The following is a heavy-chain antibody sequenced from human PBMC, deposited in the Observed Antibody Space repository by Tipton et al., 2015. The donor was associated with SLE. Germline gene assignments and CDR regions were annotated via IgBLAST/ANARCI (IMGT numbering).Heavy chain of an antibody. J-gene: IGHJ6*03. Sequence: TLSLTCTVSGGSISSYYWSWIRQPPGKGLEWIGYIYSSGSTNYNPSLKSRVTISVDTSKNQFSLKLSSVTAADTAVYYCARHPSSFDYYYYYYMDVWGKGTTVTVSS. CDR3: ARHPSSFDYYYYYYMDV. CDR2: IYSSGST. V-gene: IGHV4-4*08. CDR1: GGSISSYY.